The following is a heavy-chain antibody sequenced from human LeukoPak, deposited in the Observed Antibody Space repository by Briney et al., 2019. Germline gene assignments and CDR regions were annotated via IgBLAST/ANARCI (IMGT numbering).Heavy chain of an antibody. CDR1: GYTITNYY. Sequence: ASVKVSCKASGYTITNYYMHWVRQAPGQGLEWMGIINPSGGSARYAQKFQGRVTMTRDTSTSTLYMEVSSLRSEGTAVYYCARGRDYGSGSYSPENDYWGQGTLVTVSS. CDR2: INPSGGSA. CDR3: ARGRDYGSGSYSPENDY. J-gene: IGHJ4*02. V-gene: IGHV1-46*01. D-gene: IGHD3-10*01.